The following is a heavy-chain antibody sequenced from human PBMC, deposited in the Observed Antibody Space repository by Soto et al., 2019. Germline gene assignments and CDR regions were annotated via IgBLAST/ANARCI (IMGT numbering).Heavy chain of an antibody. Sequence: QVPLVQSGAEVKKPGASVKVSCQASGYTFTNYAIHWVRQAPGQRLEWMGWINAGNGNTKYSQKFQGRVTITRDTSASTAYMELSSLRSEDTAVYYCARSGYSSGWYHWYFDFWGRGTLVTVSS. D-gene: IGHD6-19*01. J-gene: IGHJ2*01. V-gene: IGHV1-3*01. CDR1: GYTFTNYA. CDR3: ARSGYSSGWYHWYFDF. CDR2: INAGNGNT.